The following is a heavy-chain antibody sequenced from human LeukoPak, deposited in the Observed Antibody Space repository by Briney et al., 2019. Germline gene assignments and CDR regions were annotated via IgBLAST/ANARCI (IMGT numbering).Heavy chain of an antibody. D-gene: IGHD3-22*01. CDR3: ARGPDYYDSSGYYSFDH. CDR2: IYYSGST. V-gene: IGHV4-39*07. Sequence: TSETLSLTCTVSGGSISSSSYYWGWIRQPPGKGLEWIGSIYYSGSTYYNPSLKSRVTISVDTSKNQCSLKLSSVTAADTAVYYCARGPDYYDSSGYYSFDHWGQGTLVTVSS. J-gene: IGHJ4*02. CDR1: GGSISSSSYY.